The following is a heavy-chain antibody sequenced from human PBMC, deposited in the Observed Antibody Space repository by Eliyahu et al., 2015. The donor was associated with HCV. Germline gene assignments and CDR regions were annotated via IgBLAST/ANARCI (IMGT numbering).Heavy chain of an antibody. CDR3: AKEFGSGSYNKRDVFDS. V-gene: IGHV3-23*04. Sequence: EVQLVESGGGLVQPGGSLRLSCAVSGFTFSSYAMSWVRQAPGKGMEWVSGISNRGGTPDFADSVKGRFTISRDNSKNMLFLQMSSLRAEDTAVYYCAKEFGSGSYNKRDVFDSWGQGTLVTVSS. CDR1: GFTFSSYA. CDR2: ISNRGGTP. D-gene: IGHD3-10*01. J-gene: IGHJ4*02.